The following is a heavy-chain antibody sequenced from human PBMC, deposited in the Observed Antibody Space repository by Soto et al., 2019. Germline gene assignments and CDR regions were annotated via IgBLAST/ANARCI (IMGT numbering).Heavy chain of an antibody. CDR3: ASLIMTTVTADY. Sequence: PSETLSLTCTVSGGSISSYYWSWIRQPPGKGLEWIGYIYYSGSTNYNPSLKSRVTISVDTSKNQFSLKLSSVTAADTAVYYCASLIMTTVTADYWGQGTLVTVSS. D-gene: IGHD4-4*01. V-gene: IGHV4-59*08. CDR2: IYYSGST. J-gene: IGHJ4*02. CDR1: GGSISSYY.